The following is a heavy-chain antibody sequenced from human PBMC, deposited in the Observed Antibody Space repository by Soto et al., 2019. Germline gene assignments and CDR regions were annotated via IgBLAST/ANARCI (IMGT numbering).Heavy chain of an antibody. Sequence: GASVKVSCKASGGTFSSYAISWVRQAPGQGLEWMGGIIPIFGTANYAQKFQGRVTITADESTSTAYMELSSLRSEDTAVYYCARGWACSSTSCYSGWFDPWGQGTLVTVSS. J-gene: IGHJ5*02. CDR2: IIPIFGTA. V-gene: IGHV1-69*13. D-gene: IGHD2-2*01. CDR3: ARGWACSSTSCYSGWFDP. CDR1: GGTFSSYA.